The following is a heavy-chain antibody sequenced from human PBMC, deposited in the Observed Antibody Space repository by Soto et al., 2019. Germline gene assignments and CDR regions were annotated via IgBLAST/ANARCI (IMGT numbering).Heavy chain of an antibody. Sequence: GGSLRLSCAASGFSFSGYNMNWVRQAPGKGLEWVSSISGDSNYIYYADSVQGRFTISRDNAKNSVYLQMNSLRAEDTAVYYCARVVYFDRSAYGLWGQGTMVNVS. J-gene: IGHJ3*01. D-gene: IGHD3-22*01. CDR1: GFSFSGYN. CDR3: ARVVYFDRSAYGL. V-gene: IGHV3-21*01. CDR2: ISGDSNYI.